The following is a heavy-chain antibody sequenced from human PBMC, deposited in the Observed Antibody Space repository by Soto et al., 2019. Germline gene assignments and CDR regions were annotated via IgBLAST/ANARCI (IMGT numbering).Heavy chain of an antibody. CDR3: AKRGSGSYYIAPNALEF. D-gene: IGHD3-10*01. CDR2: INDSGSS. J-gene: IGHJ6*01. CDR1: CGSLNGYY. Sequence: TSETLSLTCAVHCGSLNGYYWTCVRQPPGKGLEWIVEINDSGSSNYDPSLMSRVTISVETSKSQFSLRLSSVTAADTAIYFCAKRGSGSYYIAPNALEFWGQGTTVTVSS. V-gene: IGHV4-34*01.